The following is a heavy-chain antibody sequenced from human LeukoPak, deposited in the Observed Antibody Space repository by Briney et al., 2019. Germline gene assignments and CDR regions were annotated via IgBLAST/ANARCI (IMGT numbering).Heavy chain of an antibody. CDR1: GYTFSNYW. CDR3: SYDTTGPKDY. Sequence: GGSLRLSCAASGYTFSNYWMHWVRQAPGKGLVWVSRIDIDGSVTTYADSVMGRFTISRDNAKNTLYLQMNSLRAEDTAVYYCSYDTTGPKDYWGQGTLVTVSS. D-gene: IGHD3-22*01. CDR2: IDIDGSVT. V-gene: IGHV3-74*01. J-gene: IGHJ4*02.